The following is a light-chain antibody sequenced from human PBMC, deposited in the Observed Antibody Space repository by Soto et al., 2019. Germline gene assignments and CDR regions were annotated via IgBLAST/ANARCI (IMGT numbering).Light chain of an antibody. J-gene: IGKJ2*01. CDR3: HQVNSYPHT. V-gene: IGKV1-9*01. Sequence: DIQLTQSPSFLSTSVGDRVTITCRASQDISSYLAWYQQKPGKAPNLLIYAASTLQSGVPSRFSGSGSGTEFTLTISSLQPEDSATYYCHQVNSYPHTFGQGTKLEIK. CDR1: QDISSY. CDR2: AAS.